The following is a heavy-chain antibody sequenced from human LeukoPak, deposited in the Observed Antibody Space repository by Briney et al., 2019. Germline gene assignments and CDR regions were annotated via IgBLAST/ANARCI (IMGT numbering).Heavy chain of an antibody. Sequence: GASVKVSCKASGYTFTSYGISWVRQAPGQGLEWMGWINPNSGGTNYAQKFQGRVTMTRDTPISTAYMELSRLRSNDTAVYHCARDGGRLREGIDYWGQGTLVTVSS. V-gene: IGHV1-2*02. CDR2: INPNSGGT. CDR1: GYTFTSYG. CDR3: ARDGGRLREGIDY. D-gene: IGHD3-16*01. J-gene: IGHJ4*02.